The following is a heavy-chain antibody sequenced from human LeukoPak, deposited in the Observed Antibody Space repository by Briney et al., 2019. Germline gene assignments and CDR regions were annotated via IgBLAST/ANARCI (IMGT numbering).Heavy chain of an antibody. CDR3: AREFRGTYYSQFDY. D-gene: IGHD1-26*01. J-gene: IGHJ4*02. Sequence: SETLSLTCIVSGGSISSSLYYWGWIRQPPGKGLEWIGTMYYGGTTYYNPSLKSRVIISVDTSRNHFSLRLTSVTAADTAVYYCAREFRGTYYSQFDYWGQGTLVTVSS. V-gene: IGHV4-39*07. CDR2: MYYGGTT. CDR1: GGSISSSLYY.